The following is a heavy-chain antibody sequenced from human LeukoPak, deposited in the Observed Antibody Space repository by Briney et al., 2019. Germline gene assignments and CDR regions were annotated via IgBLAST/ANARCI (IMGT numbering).Heavy chain of an antibody. D-gene: IGHD3-16*01. Sequence: SETLSLTCTVSGDSVTSHYWNWIRRPPGKGLEWIGYTHYSDNADSNPSLKSRVTISLDTSDNQFSLKLSSVTAADTAVYYCARARAVANVGGYNYHPLDVWGQGTTVTVS. CDR2: THYSDNA. CDR1: GDSVTSHY. CDR3: ARARAVANVGGYNYHPLDV. V-gene: IGHV4-59*08. J-gene: IGHJ6*02.